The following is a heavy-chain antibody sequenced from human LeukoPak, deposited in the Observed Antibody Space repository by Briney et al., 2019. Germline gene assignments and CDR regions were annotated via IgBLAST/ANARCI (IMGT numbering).Heavy chain of an antibody. V-gene: IGHV3-21*01. CDR2: ISSSTSYI. J-gene: IGHJ4*02. CDR3: ASLYGGYDY. Sequence: GGSLRLSCAASGFTFSSYEMNWVRQAPGKGLEWVSSISSSTSYIYYADSVKGRFTISRDNAKNSLYLQMNSLRAEDTAVYYCASLYGGYDYWGQGTLVTVSS. CDR1: GFTFSSYE. D-gene: IGHD5-12*01.